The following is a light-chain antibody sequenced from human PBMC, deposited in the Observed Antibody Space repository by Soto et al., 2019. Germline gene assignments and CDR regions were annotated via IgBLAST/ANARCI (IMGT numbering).Light chain of an antibody. CDR3: QHYYRWPQGT. CDR1: QSVRSN. CDR2: GAS. V-gene: IGKV3-15*01. Sequence: EIVMTQSPATLSVSPGERATLSCRASQSVRSNLAWYQQKPGQAPRLRIYGASTRATGVPARFSGSGSRTEFTLTIRSLQYEHFEVYYCQHYYRWPQGTFGQGNKVEIK. J-gene: IGKJ1*01.